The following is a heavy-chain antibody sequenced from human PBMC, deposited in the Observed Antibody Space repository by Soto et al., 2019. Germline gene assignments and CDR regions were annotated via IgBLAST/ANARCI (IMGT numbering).Heavy chain of an antibody. CDR2: IYWDGDK. CDR3: VRLLWCGELT. Sequence: QITLKESGPTLVKPTQTLTLTCTISGFSLSTSGVGVGWIRQPPGKALDWLALIYWDGDKGYSPSLNGRLTTTKDTSKNQVVLTMTNMDPVDTATYYCVRLLWCGELTWGPGPLVTVSS. D-gene: IGHD3-10*01. CDR1: GFSLSTSGVG. J-gene: IGHJ4*02. V-gene: IGHV2-5*02.